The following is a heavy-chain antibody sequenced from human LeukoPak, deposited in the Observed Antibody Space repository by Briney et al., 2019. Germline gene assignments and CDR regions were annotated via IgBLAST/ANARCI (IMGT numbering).Heavy chain of an antibody. CDR2: INPNSGGT. Sequence: ASVKVPCKASGYTFTGYYMHWVRQAPGQGLEWMGWINPNSGGTNYAQKFQGRVTMTRDTSISTAYMELSRLRSDDTAVYYCADSSGWFEYFQHWGQGTLVTVSS. D-gene: IGHD6-19*01. V-gene: IGHV1-2*02. CDR3: ADSSGWFEYFQH. CDR1: GYTFTGYY. J-gene: IGHJ1*01.